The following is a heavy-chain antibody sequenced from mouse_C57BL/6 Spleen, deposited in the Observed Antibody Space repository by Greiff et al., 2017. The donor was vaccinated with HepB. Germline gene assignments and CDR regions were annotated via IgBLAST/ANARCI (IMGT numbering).Heavy chain of an antibody. Sequence: EVKLMESGGGLVQPKGSLKLSCAASGFSFNTYAMNWVRQAPGKGLEWVARIRSKSNNYATYYADSVKDRFTISRDDSESMLYLQMNNLKTEDTAMYYCVRHLGGGYFDVWGTGTTVTVSS. CDR1: GFSFNTYA. CDR3: VRHLGGGYFDV. J-gene: IGHJ1*03. V-gene: IGHV10-1*01. D-gene: IGHD4-1*01. CDR2: IRSKSNNYAT.